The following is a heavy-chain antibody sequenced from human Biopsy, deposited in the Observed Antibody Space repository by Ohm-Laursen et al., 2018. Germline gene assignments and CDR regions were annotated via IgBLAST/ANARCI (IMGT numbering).Heavy chain of an antibody. CDR3: ARERQFRFLEGAFDY. V-gene: IGHV4-59*01. Sequence: SETLSLTCIVSGGSISDDYWNWIRQPPGKGLQVIGYISSGGRAKYNPSLKSRLTISLDTSKNQLSLRLSSVTAADSAIYYCARERQFRFLEGAFDYWGQGILVTVSS. CDR2: ISSGGRA. D-gene: IGHD3-3*01. CDR1: GGSISDDY. J-gene: IGHJ4*02.